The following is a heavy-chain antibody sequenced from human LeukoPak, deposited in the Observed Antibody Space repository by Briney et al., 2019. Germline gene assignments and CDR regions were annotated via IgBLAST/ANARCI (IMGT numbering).Heavy chain of an antibody. CDR3: ARGGVGLGYSYGYHY. Sequence: SETLSLTCAVSGYSISSGYYWGWIRQPPGKGLEWIGEINHSGSTNYNPSLKSRVTISVDTSKNQFSLKLSSVTAADTAVYYCARGGVGLGYSYGYHYWGQGTLVTVSS. D-gene: IGHD5-18*01. J-gene: IGHJ4*02. CDR2: INHSGST. CDR1: GYSISSGYY. V-gene: IGHV4-38-2*01.